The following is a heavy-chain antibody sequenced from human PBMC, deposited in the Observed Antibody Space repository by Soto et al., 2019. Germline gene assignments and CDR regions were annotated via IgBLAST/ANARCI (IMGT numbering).Heavy chain of an antibody. CDR3: AREGWTSEGYGMDV. V-gene: IGHV4-34*01. CDR1: GGSFSGYY. CDR2: INHSGST. D-gene: IGHD6-19*01. Sequence: PSETLSLTCAVYGGSFSGYYWSWIRQPPGKGLEWIGEINHSGSTNYNPSLKSRVTISVDTSKNQFSLKLSSVTAADTAVYYCAREGWTSEGYGMDVWGQGKLVTVSS. J-gene: IGHJ6*02.